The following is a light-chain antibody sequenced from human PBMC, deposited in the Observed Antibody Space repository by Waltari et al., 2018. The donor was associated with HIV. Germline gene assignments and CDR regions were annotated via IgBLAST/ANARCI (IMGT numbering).Light chain of an antibody. J-gene: IGKJ1*01. V-gene: IGKV3-15*01. CDR2: GAS. Sequence: EIVMTQSPATLSVSPGDRPTLSCRASQSVSSNLAWYQQKPGQAPRLLIYGASTRATGIPARFSGSGSGTEFTLTISSLQSEDFAVYYCQQYNNWPTWTFGQGTKVEIK. CDR3: QQYNNWPTWT. CDR1: QSVSSN.